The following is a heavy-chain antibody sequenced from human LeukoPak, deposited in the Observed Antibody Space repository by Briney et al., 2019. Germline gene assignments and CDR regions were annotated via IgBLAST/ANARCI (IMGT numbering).Heavy chain of an antibody. Sequence: ASVKVSCKASGYTFTSYDINWVRQAPGQGLEWMGWISAYNGNTNYAQKLQGRVTMTTDTSTSTAYMELRSLRSDDTAVYYCARVSAKGGYSGYEGYFDYWGQGTLVTVSS. CDR1: GYTFTSYD. V-gene: IGHV1-18*01. CDR3: ARVSAKGGYSGYEGYFDY. D-gene: IGHD5-12*01. J-gene: IGHJ4*02. CDR2: ISAYNGNT.